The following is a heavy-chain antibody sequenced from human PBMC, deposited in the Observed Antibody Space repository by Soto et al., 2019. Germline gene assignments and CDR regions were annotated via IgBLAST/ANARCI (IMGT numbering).Heavy chain of an antibody. Sequence: GVSLRLSCAASGFTFSSYWMSWVRQAPGKGLEWVANIKQDGSEKYYVDSVKGRFTISGDNAKNSLYLQMNSLRAEDTAVYYCARDGGLQGFDYWGQGTLVTVSS. D-gene: IGHD3-16*01. CDR2: IKQDGSEK. V-gene: IGHV3-7*03. J-gene: IGHJ4*02. CDR3: ARDGGLQGFDY. CDR1: GFTFSSYW.